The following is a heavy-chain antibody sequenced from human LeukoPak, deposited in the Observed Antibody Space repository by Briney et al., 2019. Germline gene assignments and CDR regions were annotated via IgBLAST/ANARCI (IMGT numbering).Heavy chain of an antibody. CDR2: INPNSGGT. J-gene: IGHJ4*02. CDR1: GYTFTAYY. CDR3: ARVGLMGADY. D-gene: IGHD3-16*01. Sequence: ASVKVSCKASGYTFTAYYIHWVRQAPGQGLEWMGWINPNSGGTTYAQIFQGRVTMTRDTSISTAYMELSRLRSDDTAVYYCARVGLMGADYWGQGTLVTVSS. V-gene: IGHV1-2*02.